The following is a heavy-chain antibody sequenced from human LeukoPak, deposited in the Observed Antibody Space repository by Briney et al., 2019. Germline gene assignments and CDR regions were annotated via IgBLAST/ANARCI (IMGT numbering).Heavy chain of an antibody. CDR3: ARGLTYYDFWSGHHPGSYYMDV. Sequence: SDTLSLTCAVSGYSISSLYYWGSPRQPPGEGLEWIGSIYHSGSTYYNPSLKSRVTISVDTSKNQFSLKLSSVTAADTAVYYCARGLTYYDFWSGHHPGSYYMDVWGKGTTVTVSS. J-gene: IGHJ6*03. V-gene: IGHV4-38-2*01. CDR2: IYHSGST. D-gene: IGHD3-3*01. CDR1: GYSISSLYY.